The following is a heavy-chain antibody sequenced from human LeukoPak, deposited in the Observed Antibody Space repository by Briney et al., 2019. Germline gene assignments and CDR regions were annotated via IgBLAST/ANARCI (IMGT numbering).Heavy chain of an antibody. Sequence: ASVKISCKPSGGTFSNYAVAWVRQAPGQGLEWMGHIIPIFGTTSYAPKFQGRVTLTADEVTTTAYMELRSLTSEDTAGYYCTRDPPVASAPGYFDSWGQGSLVTVSS. J-gene: IGHJ4*02. D-gene: IGHD2-15*01. CDR1: GGTFSNYA. V-gene: IGHV1-69*01. CDR2: IIPIFGTT. CDR3: TRDPPVASAPGYFDS.